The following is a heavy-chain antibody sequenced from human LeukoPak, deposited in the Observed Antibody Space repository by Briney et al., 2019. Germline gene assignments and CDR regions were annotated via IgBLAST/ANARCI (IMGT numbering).Heavy chain of an antibody. J-gene: IGHJ5*02. V-gene: IGHV1-8*02. CDR2: VNPDSGNT. Sequence: ASVKVSCKASGYTFTSYGINWVRQATGQGLEWMGWVNPDSGNTGSAQKFQGRLTMTRNTSISTAYMELSSLRSEDTAVYYCARADYDYVWGSYRLPDPWGQGTLVTVSS. CDR1: GYTFTSYG. CDR3: ARADYDYVWGSYRLPDP. D-gene: IGHD3-16*02.